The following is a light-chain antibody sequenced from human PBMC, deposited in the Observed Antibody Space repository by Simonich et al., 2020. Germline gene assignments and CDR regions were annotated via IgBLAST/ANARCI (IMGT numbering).Light chain of an antibody. CDR3: AAWDDSLNGWV. V-gene: IGLV1-44*01. CDR2: RNN. J-gene: IGLJ3*02. CDR1: SSNIESNT. Sequence: QSVLTQPPSASGTPGQRVTISCSGSSSNIESNTVNWYQQLPGTAPKLLIYRNNQRPSGVPARYSGSKSGTSASLAISGLQSEDEADYYCAAWDDSLNGWVFGGGTKLTVL.